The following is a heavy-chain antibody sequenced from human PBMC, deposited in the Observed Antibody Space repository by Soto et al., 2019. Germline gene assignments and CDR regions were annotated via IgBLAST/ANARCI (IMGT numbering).Heavy chain of an antibody. CDR1: GITFSSYG. CDR3: ARDTTGSATYLRY. D-gene: IGHD3-10*01. J-gene: IGHJ4*02. V-gene: IGHV3-30-3*01. Sequence: QVQLEESGGGVVQPGRSLRLSCAASGITFSSYGMHWVRQAPGKGLEWVAIISYEGTKKYYPDSVKGRFTIPRDNSKNTLYLQMNCLRADDTAVYYCARDTTGSATYLRYWGQGTLVTVSS. CDR2: ISYEGTKK.